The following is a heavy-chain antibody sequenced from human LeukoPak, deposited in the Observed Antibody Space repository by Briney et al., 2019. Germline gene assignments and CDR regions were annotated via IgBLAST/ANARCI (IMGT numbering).Heavy chain of an antibody. CDR3: ARHHGSYYVSFDY. V-gene: IGHV4-39*01. CDR2: IYYSGST. D-gene: IGHD1-26*01. Sequence: WVRQPPGKGLEWIGSIYYSGSTYYNPSLKSRVTISVDTSKNQFSLKLSSVTAADTAVFYCARHHGSYYVSFDYWGQGTLVTVSS. J-gene: IGHJ4*02.